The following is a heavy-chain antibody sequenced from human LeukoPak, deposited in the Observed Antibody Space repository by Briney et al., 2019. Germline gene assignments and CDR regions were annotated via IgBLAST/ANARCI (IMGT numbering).Heavy chain of an antibody. D-gene: IGHD1-14*01. V-gene: IGHV4-34*01. CDR2: INHSGST. J-gene: IGHJ6*02. Sequence: PSETLSLTCAVYAGSFSGHYWSWLRQPPGKGLEWIGEINHSGSTNYNPSLKSRVTISVDTSKNQFSLKLSSVTAADTAVYYCARDRRGTEPFHYYYYGMDVWGQGTTVTVSS. CDR1: AGSFSGHY. CDR3: ARDRRGTEPFHYYYYGMDV.